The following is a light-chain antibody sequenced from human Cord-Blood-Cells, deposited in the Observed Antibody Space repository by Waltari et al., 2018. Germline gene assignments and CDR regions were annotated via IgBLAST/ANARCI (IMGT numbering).Light chain of an antibody. CDR3: CSYAGSSTWV. V-gene: IGLV2-23*01. J-gene: IGLJ3*02. CDR2: EGS. CDR1: RPDVGRYNP. Sequence: QSALTQPASVSGSPGQSITISCTGTRPDVGRYNPVSWYQQHPGKATKLMIYEGSKRPSGVSNRFSGSKSGNTASLTISGLQAEDEADYYCCSYAGSSTWVFGGGTKLTVL.